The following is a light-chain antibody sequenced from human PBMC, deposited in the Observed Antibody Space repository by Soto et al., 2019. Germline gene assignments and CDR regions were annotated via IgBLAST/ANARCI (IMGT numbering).Light chain of an antibody. V-gene: IGKV3-20*01. CDR3: QQYGSSPPLT. CDR1: QSVSSSH. CDR2: GAS. Sequence: EIVLTQSPGTLSLSPGERATLSCRASQSVSSSHLAWYQQKPGQAPRLLIYGASSRATGIPDRLSGSGSGTDFTLTISRLEPEDFVVYYCQQYGSSPPLTFGGGTKVDIK. J-gene: IGKJ4*01.